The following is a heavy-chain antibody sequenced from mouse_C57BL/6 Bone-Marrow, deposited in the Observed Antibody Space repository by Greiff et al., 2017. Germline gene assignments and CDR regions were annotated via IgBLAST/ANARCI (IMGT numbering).Heavy chain of an antibody. Sequence: QVQLQQPGAELVMPGASVKLSCKASGYTFTSYWMHWVKQRPGQGLEWIGEIDPTDSYTNYNQKFKGKATLTVDKSSSTAYMQLSSLTSGDSAVYYCAREDSFDNGGRGTSLTVTA. CDR3: AREDSFDN. J-gene: IGHJ2*03. CDR2: IDPTDSYT. CDR1: GYTFTSYW. V-gene: IGHV1-69*01.